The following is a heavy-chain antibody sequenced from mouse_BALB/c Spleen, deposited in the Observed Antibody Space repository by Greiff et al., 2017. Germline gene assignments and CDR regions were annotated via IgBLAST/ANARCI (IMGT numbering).Heavy chain of an antibody. D-gene: IGHD2-14*01. V-gene: IGHV2-9*02. CDR3: ARYRYDRVLAMDY. CDR1: GFSLTSYG. J-gene: IGHJ4*01. CDR2: IWAGGST. Sequence: QVQLKESGPGLVAPSQSLSITCTVSGFSLTSYGVHWVRQPPGKGLEWLGVIWAGGSTNYNSALMSRLSISKDNSKSQVFLKMNSLQTDDTAMYYCARYRYDRVLAMDYWGQGTSVTVSS.